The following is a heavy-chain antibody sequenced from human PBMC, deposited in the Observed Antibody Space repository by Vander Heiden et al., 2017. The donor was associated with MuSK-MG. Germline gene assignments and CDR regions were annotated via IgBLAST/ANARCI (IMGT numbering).Heavy chain of an antibody. CDR1: GGPLSSYH. Sequence: QVQLQESGPGLVKPSETLSPTCTVPGGPLSSYHWSWIRQTPGKGLEWIGYIYYSGSTNYNPSLKSRVTISVDTSKNQFSLKLSSVTAADTAVYYCARWGGNYYDSSGYYPYWGQGTLVTVSS. V-gene: IGHV4-59*01. D-gene: IGHD3-22*01. CDR2: IYYSGST. J-gene: IGHJ4*02. CDR3: ARWGGNYYDSSGYYPY.